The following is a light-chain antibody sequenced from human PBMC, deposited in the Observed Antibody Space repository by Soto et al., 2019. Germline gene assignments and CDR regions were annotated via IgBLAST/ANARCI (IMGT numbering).Light chain of an antibody. CDR3: SLYTSSSTFV. CDR2: EVS. Sequence: QSALTQPPSVSGSPGQSVTISCTGTSSDVGSYNRVSWYQQPPGTAPKLMIYEVSNRPSGVPDRFSGSKSGNTASLTISGLQAEDEDDYYCSLYTSSSTFVFGTATKVTVL. J-gene: IGLJ1*01. CDR1: SSDVGSYNR. V-gene: IGLV2-18*01.